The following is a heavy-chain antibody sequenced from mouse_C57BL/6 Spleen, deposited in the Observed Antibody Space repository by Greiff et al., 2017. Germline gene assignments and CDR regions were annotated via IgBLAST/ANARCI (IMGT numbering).Heavy chain of an antibody. Sequence: QVQLQQPGAELVRPGSSVKLSCKASGYTFTSYWMHWVKQRPIQGLEWIGNIDPSDSETHYNQKFKDKATLTVAKSSSTAYMQLSSLTSEDSAVXYCARCSSPSYWYFDVWGTGTTVTVSS. CDR1: GYTFTSYW. CDR2: IDPSDSET. V-gene: IGHV1-52*01. D-gene: IGHD1-1*01. CDR3: ARCSSPSYWYFDV. J-gene: IGHJ1*03.